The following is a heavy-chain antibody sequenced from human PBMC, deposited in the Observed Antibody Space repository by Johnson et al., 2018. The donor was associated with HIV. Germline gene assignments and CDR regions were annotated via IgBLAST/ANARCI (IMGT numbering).Heavy chain of an antibody. CDR1: GFTFSSYG. J-gene: IGHJ3*02. V-gene: IGHV3-30*18. CDR2: ISYDGSNK. Sequence: QVQLVESGGGLVQPGRSLRLSCAASGFTFSSYGMHWVRQAPGKGLEWVAVISYDGSNKYYADSVKGRFTISRDNSKNTLYLQMNSLRAEDTAVYYCAKVSRYDAFDIWGQGTMVTVSS. CDR3: AKVSRYDAFDI. D-gene: IGHD3-16*02.